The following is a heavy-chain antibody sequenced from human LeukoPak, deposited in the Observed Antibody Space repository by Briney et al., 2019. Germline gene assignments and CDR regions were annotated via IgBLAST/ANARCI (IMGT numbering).Heavy chain of an antibody. CDR3: ASMYYDILTGQSPFDY. D-gene: IGHD3-9*01. Sequence: SETLSLTCTVSGDSISSGSYYWSWIRQPAGKGLEWIGRIYTSGSTNYNPSLKSRVTISVDTSKNQFSLKLSSVTAADTAVYYCASMYYDILTGQSPFDYWGQGTLVTVSS. CDR2: IYTSGST. V-gene: IGHV4-61*02. J-gene: IGHJ4*02. CDR1: GDSISSGSYY.